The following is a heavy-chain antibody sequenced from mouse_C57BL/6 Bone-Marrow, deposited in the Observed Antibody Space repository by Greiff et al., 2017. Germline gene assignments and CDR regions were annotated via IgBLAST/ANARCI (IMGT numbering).Heavy chain of an antibody. J-gene: IGHJ4*01. D-gene: IGHD1-1*01. CDR1: GFSLTSYG. V-gene: IGHV2-6-1*01. CDR3: ARQAGSSYPRYYAMDY. Sequence: ESGPGLVAPSQSLSITCTVSGFSLTSYGVHWVRQPPGKGLEWLVVIWSDGSTTYNSALKSRLSISKDNSKSQVFLKMNSLQTDDTAMYYCARQAGSSYPRYYAMDYWGQGTSVTVSS. CDR2: IWSDGST.